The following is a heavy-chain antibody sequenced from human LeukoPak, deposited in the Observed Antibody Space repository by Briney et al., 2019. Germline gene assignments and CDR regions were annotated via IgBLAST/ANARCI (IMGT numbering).Heavy chain of an antibody. D-gene: IGHD6-19*01. Sequence: GGSLRLSCAASGFTFSSYGMSWVRQAPGRGLEWVSYISSSGNTTYNADSVKGRFSITRDNAKNSLYLQMNSLRAEDTAVYYCARDGGSAWFLDYWGQGTLVTVSS. CDR1: GFTFSSYG. J-gene: IGHJ4*02. V-gene: IGHV3-48*04. CDR3: ARDGGSAWFLDY. CDR2: ISSSGNTT.